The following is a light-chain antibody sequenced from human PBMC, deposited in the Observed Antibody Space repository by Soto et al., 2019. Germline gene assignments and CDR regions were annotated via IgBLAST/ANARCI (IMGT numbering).Light chain of an antibody. J-gene: IGKJ3*01. CDR3: QLYGTSRGSFT. CDR1: QSVSSSY. CDR2: GAS. Sequence: ENVLTQSPATLSLAPGDRATLSCRASQSVSSSYLAWYQQKPGQAPRVLIYGASSRAPGIADRFSGSGSGTNFSLTVSSLEPEDCAVYFCQLYGTSRGSFTCGPGTKLEIK. V-gene: IGKV3-20*01.